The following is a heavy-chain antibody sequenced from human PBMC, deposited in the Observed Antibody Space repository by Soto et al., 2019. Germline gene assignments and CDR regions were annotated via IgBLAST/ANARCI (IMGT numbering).Heavy chain of an antibody. CDR3: ARGRYGDY. D-gene: IGHD1-1*01. Sequence: QVHLVQSGAEVKKPGASVKVSCKASGYTFTSYGITWVRQAPGQGLEWMGWISAHNGNTDYAQKLQGRVIVTRDTSTSTADMERRSLISDDPAVYYWARGRYGDYWGQGALVTVSS. CDR2: ISAHNGNT. J-gene: IGHJ4*02. CDR1: GYTFTSYG. V-gene: IGHV1-18*01.